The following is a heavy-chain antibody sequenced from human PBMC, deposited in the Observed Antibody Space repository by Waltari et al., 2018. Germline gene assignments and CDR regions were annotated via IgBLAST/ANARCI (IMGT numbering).Heavy chain of an antibody. CDR3: ARHLKEVTMVRGVIDSYDWFDP. CDR2: IYPGDPDT. J-gene: IGHJ5*02. CDR1: GYSFTSYW. D-gene: IGHD3-10*01. V-gene: IGHV5-51*01. Sequence: EVQLVQSGAEVKKPEESLKISCKGSGYSFTSYWIGWVRQMPGKGLEWMGIIYPGDPDTRYSPSFQGQVTISADKSISTAYLQWSSLKASDTAMYYCARHLKEVTMVRGVIDSYDWFDPWGQGTLVTVSS.